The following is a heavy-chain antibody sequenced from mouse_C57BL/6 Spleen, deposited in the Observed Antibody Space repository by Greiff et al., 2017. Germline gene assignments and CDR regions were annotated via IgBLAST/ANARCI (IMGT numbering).Heavy chain of an antibody. CDR3: ARWGDSNNGY. CDR2: INPNNGGT. V-gene: IGHV1-26*01. Sequence: VQLQQSGPELVKPGASVKISCKASGYTFTDYYMNWVKQSHGKSLEWIGDINPNNGGTSYNQKFKGKATLTVDTSASTAYMELRSLTSEDSAGYYCARWGDSNNGYWGQGTTLIVSS. J-gene: IGHJ2*01. CDR1: GYTFTDYY. D-gene: IGHD2-5*01.